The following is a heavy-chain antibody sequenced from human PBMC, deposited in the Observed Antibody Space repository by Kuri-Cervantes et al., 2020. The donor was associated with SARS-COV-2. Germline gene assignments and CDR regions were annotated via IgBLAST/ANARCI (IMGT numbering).Heavy chain of an antibody. CDR2: ISSSGSTI. CDR1: GFTFSSYS. J-gene: IGHJ6*03. D-gene: IGHD2/OR15-2a*01. Sequence: GESLQVYCAASGFTFSSYSMNWVRQAPGKGLEWVSYISSSGSTIYYADSVKGRFTISRDNAKNSLYLQMNSLRAEDTAVYYCARRVTFYYYMDVWGKGTTVTVSS. CDR3: ARRVTFYYYMDV. V-gene: IGHV3-48*04.